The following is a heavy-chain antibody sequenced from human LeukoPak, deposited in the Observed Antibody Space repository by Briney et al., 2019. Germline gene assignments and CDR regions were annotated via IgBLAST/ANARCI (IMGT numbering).Heavy chain of an antibody. Sequence: SVKVSCKASGGTFSSYAISWVRQAPGQGLEWMGGVNPIFGTANYAQKFQGRVTITADKSTSTAYMELSSLRSEDTAVYYCARWITGTTGTFDYWGQGTLVTVSS. CDR3: ARWITGTTGTFDY. V-gene: IGHV1-69*06. J-gene: IGHJ4*02. CDR2: VNPIFGTA. CDR1: GGTFSSYA. D-gene: IGHD1-7*01.